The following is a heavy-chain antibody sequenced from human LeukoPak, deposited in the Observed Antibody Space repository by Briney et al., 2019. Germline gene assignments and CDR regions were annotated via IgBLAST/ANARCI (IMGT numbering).Heavy chain of an antibody. V-gene: IGHV3-30-3*01. D-gene: IGHD3-9*01. CDR3: ARGGGSYDILTGDYKPHGY. J-gene: IGHJ4*02. CDR1: GFSFSSYA. Sequence: PGRSLRLSCAASGFSFSSYAMHWVRQAPGKGLEWVAVISYDGSNKYYADSVKGRFTISRDNSKNTLYLQMNSLRAEDTAVYYCARGGGSYDILTGDYKPHGYWGQGTLVTVSS. CDR2: ISYDGSNK.